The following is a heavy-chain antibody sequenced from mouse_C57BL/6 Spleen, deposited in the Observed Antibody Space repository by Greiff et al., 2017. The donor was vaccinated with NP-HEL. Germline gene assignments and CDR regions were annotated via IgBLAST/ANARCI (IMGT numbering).Heavy chain of an antibody. CDR1: GYTFTDYN. Sequence: EVQLQQSGPELVKPGASVKMSCKASGYTFTDYNMHWVKQSHGKSLEWIGYINPNNGGTSYNQKFKGKATLTGNKSSSTAYMELRSLTSEDSAVYYCASGYYYGSSYVGDDWGQGTTLTVSS. V-gene: IGHV1-22*01. CDR3: ASGYYYGSSYVGDD. D-gene: IGHD1-1*01. CDR2: INPNNGGT. J-gene: IGHJ2*01.